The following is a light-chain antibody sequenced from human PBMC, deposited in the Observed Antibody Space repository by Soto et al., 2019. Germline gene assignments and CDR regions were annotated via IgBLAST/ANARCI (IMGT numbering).Light chain of an antibody. CDR3: QTWDTGSVI. J-gene: IGLJ2*01. Sequence: QLVLTQSPSASASLGASVKFTCTLTSAHSTYTIAWHQQRPGKGPRFLMKVDSDGSHNKGAGIPDRFSGSGSGAERFLSISSLQSEDEADYYCQTWDTGSVIFGGGTKVTVL. CDR1: SAHSTYT. CDR2: VDSDGSH. V-gene: IGLV4-69*01.